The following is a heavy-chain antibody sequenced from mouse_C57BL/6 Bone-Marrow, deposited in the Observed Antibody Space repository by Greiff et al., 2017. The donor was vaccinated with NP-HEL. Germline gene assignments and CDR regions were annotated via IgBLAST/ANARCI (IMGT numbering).Heavy chain of an antibody. CDR2: INPDSSTI. Sequence: EASGVDFSRYWMSWVRRAPGKGLEWIGEINPDSSTINYAPSLKDKFIISRDNAKNTLYLQMSKVRSEDTALYYCARMEGTGGFAYWGQGTLVTVSA. CDR1: GVDFSRYW. CDR3: ARMEGTGGFAY. J-gene: IGHJ3*01. D-gene: IGHD4-1*01. V-gene: IGHV4-1*01.